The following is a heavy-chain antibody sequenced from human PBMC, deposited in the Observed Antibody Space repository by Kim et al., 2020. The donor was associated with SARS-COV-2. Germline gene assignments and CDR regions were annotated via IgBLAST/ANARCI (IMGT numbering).Heavy chain of an antibody. Sequence: GGSLRLSCAASGFTFSSYGMHWVRQAPGKGLEWVAVISYDGSNKYYADSVKGRFTISRDNSKNTLYLQMNSLRAEDTAVYYCAKDPHNWNFWFDPWGQGT. D-gene: IGHD1-7*01. J-gene: IGHJ5*02. CDR2: ISYDGSNK. CDR1: GFTFSSYG. V-gene: IGHV3-30*18. CDR3: AKDPHNWNFWFDP.